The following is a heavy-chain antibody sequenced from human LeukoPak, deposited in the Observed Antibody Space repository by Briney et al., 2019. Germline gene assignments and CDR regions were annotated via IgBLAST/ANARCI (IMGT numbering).Heavy chain of an antibody. CDR3: ARDDIVVVVAATLSDYYGMDV. CDR2: ISAYNGNT. CDR1: GYTFTSYG. V-gene: IGHV1-18*01. Sequence: ASVKVSCKASGYTFTSYGISWVRQAPGQGLEWMGWISAYNGNTNYAQKLQGRVTMTTDTSTSTAYMERRSLRSDDTAVYYCARDDIVVVVAATLSDYYGMDVWGQGTTVTVSS. J-gene: IGHJ6*02. D-gene: IGHD2-15*01.